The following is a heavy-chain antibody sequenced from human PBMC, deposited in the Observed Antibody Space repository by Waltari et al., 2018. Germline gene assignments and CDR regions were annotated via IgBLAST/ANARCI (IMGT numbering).Heavy chain of an antibody. D-gene: IGHD2-15*01. CDR2: IRYDGSNK. CDR1: GFTFSSYG. Sequence: QVQLVESGGGVVQPGGSLRLSCAASGFTFSSYGMHWVRQAPGKGREWVAFIRYDGSNKYYADSVKGRFTISRDNSKNTLYLQMNSLRAEDTAVYYCADVGSSQAFPHQAWGQGTLVTVSS. CDR3: ADVGSSQAFPHQA. V-gene: IGHV3-30*02. J-gene: IGHJ5*02.